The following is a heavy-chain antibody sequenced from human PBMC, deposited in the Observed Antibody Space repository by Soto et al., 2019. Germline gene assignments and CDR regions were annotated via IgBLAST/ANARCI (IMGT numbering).Heavy chain of an antibody. D-gene: IGHD2-15*01. J-gene: IGHJ4*02. CDR1: GFTFSHYF. CDR2: ISNSGSTT. Sequence: QVQLVESGGGLAKPGGSLRLSCAASGFTFSHYFMTWIRQAPGKGLEWVSHISNSGSTTYYADSVKGRFTISRDNAKDSLSLQMNSLRAEDTAVYYCVREKSCSGGSCYSDYWSQGTLVTVSS. CDR3: VREKSCSGGSCYSDY. V-gene: IGHV3-11*01.